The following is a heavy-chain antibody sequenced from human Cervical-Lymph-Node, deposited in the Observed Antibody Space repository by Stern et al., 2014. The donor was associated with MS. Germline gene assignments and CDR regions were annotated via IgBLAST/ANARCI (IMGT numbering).Heavy chain of an antibody. V-gene: IGHV1-2*02. Sequence: MQLVESGAEVKKPGASVKVSCKASGYTFTDYYLHWVLQAPGQGLEWMVWINPVHGGTNSAQSFQGRVTMTRGTAISTAYMELSRLTSDDTAVYYCARTKTVTTYYGMDVWGQGTTVTVSS. D-gene: IGHD4-17*01. J-gene: IGHJ6*02. CDR3: ARTKTVTTYYGMDV. CDR1: GYTFTDYY. CDR2: INPVHGGT.